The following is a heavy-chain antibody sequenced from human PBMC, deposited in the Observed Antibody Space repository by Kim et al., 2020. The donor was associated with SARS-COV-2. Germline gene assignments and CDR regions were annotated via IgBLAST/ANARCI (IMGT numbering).Heavy chain of an antibody. CDR1: GYAFITSH. Sequence: ASVKVSCKASGYAFITSHIHWVRQVPGQGLEWMGMFTPNGSNTAFAQRFQGRVTMVGDTSTSTAYMELSGLRSEDTAVYYCGRDLHNSWCIDHWGQGTLVTVSS. CDR3: GRDLHNSWCIDH. V-gene: IGHV1-46*01. J-gene: IGHJ4*02. D-gene: IGHD1-1*01. CDR2: FTPNGSNT.